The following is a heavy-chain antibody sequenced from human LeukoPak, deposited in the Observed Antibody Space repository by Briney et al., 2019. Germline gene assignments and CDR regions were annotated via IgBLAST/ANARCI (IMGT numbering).Heavy chain of an antibody. Sequence: GGSLRLSCAASGFTFSSYAMIWVRQAPGKGLEWVSAITGTADNTYYADSVKGRFSISRDNSRNTVYLQLNSLRAEDTAVYYCARDREYTDYLHNWFDPWGQGTLVTVSS. D-gene: IGHD4-11*01. J-gene: IGHJ5*02. CDR3: ARDREYTDYLHNWFDP. CDR1: GFTFSSYA. CDR2: ITGTADNT. V-gene: IGHV3-23*01.